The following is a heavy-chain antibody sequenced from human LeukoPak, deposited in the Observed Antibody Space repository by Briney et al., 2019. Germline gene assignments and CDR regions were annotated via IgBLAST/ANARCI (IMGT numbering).Heavy chain of an antibody. CDR3: AKFPAAGTNSGGFDY. J-gene: IGHJ4*02. D-gene: IGHD6-13*01. Sequence: GGSPRLSCAASGFTSSSYAMSWVRQAPGKGLEWVSSISGSGGSTYYADSVKGRFTISRDNSKNTLYLQMNSLRAEDTALYHCAKFPAAGTNSGGFDYWGQGTLVTVSS. CDR1: GFTSSSYA. V-gene: IGHV3-23*01. CDR2: ISGSGGST.